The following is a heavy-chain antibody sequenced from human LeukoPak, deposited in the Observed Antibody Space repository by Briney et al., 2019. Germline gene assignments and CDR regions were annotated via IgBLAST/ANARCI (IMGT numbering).Heavy chain of an antibody. D-gene: IGHD1-26*01. CDR2: IYPGDSDT. V-gene: IGHV5-51*01. J-gene: IGHJ4*02. CDR3: ARRVDSYWFFDY. CDR1: GDSISSYY. Sequence: ETLSLTCTVSGDSISSYYWSWIRQPPGKGLEWMGIIYPGDSDTRYIPSFQGQVTISADKSINTAYLQWSSLKASDTAMYYCARRVDSYWFFDYWGQGTLVTVSS.